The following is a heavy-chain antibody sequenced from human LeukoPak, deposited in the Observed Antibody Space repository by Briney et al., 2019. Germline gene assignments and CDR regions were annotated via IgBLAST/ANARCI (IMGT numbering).Heavy chain of an antibody. CDR3: ARVGDYYDSSGYFSQYFQH. CDR1: GYTFTSYG. Sequence: ASVKVSCKASGYTFTSYGISWVRQAPGQGLEWMGWISAYNGNTNYAQKPQGRVTMTTDTSTSTAYMELRSLRSDDTAVYYCARVGDYYDSSGYFSQYFQHWGQGTLVTVSS. J-gene: IGHJ1*01. D-gene: IGHD3-22*01. V-gene: IGHV1-18*01. CDR2: ISAYNGNT.